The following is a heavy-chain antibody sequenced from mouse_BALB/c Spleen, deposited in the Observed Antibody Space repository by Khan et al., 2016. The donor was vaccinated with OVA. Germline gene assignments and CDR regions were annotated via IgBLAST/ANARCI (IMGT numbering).Heavy chain of an antibody. CDR2: IFPGTGTT. D-gene: IGHD2-1*01. CDR3: ARGYFGNYEFAY. V-gene: IGHV1S132*01. Sequence: QVQLQQSGAELVKPGASVKLSCKTSGYTFTSYWIQWVKQRPGQGLGWIGQIFPGTGTTYYNENFKGKATLTVDTSSNTAYMQFSSLTSEDSADYVCARGYFGNYEFAYWGQGTLVTVSP. CDR1: GYTFTSYW. J-gene: IGHJ3*01.